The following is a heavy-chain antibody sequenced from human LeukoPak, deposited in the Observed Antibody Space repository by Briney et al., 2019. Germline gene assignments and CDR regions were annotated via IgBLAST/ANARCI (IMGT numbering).Heavy chain of an antibody. D-gene: IGHD2/OR15-2a*01. CDR1: GFTFSSYN. Sequence: GGSLRLSCAASGFTFSSYNMNWVRQAPGKGLEWVSYISSSGSTIYYADSVKGRFTISRDNAKNSLYLQMNSLRAEDTAVYYCARVSILIVPYYAFDIWGQGTMVTVSS. CDR2: ISSSGSTI. V-gene: IGHV3-48*01. J-gene: IGHJ3*02. CDR3: ARVSILIVPYYAFDI.